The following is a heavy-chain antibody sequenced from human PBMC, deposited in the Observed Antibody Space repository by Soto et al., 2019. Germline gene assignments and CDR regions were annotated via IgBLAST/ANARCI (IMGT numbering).Heavy chain of an antibody. V-gene: IGHV3-30-3*01. J-gene: IGHJ4*02. CDR3: ARDLGNYGGNSNY. D-gene: IGHD4-17*01. Sequence: QVQLVESGGGVVQPGRSLRLSCAASGFTFSSYAMHWVRQAPGKGLEWVAVISYDGSNKYYADSVKGRFTISRDNSKNTLYLKMNSLRAEDTAVYYCARDLGNYGGNSNYWGQGTLVTVSS. CDR1: GFTFSSYA. CDR2: ISYDGSNK.